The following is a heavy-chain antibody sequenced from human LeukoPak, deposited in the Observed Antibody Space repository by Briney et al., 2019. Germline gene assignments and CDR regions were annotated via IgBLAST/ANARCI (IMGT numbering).Heavy chain of an antibody. D-gene: IGHD2-15*01. J-gene: IGHJ4*02. CDR1: GFTFSSYG. Sequence: GGSLRLSCAASGFTFSSYGMHWVRQAPGKGLEWVAVISYDGSNKYYADSVKGRFTVSKDNSKNMLYLQMNSLTVEDTAVYYCARAQGYPGYFDYGGQGTLVTVSS. CDR3: ARAQGYPGYFDY. CDR2: ISYDGSNK. V-gene: IGHV3-30*03.